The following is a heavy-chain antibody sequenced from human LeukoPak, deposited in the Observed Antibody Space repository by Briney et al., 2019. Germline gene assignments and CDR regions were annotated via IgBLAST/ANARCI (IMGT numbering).Heavy chain of an antibody. CDR1: GGSFSGYY. D-gene: IGHD6-13*01. CDR2: INHSGST. Sequence: PSETLSRTCAVYGGSFSGYYWSWIRQPLGKGLEWIGEINHSGSTNYNPSLKSRVTISVDTSKNQFSLKLSSVTAADTAVYYCARARIAAAGISWFDPWGQGTLVTVSS. J-gene: IGHJ5*02. V-gene: IGHV4-34*01. CDR3: ARARIAAAGISWFDP.